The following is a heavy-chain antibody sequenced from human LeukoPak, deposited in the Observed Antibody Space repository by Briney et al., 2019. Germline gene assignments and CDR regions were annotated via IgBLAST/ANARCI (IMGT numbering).Heavy chain of an antibody. V-gene: IGHV3-11*01. CDR2: ISSSGSTI. CDR1: GFTFSDYY. CDR3: ARTRDQLLSYFDC. Sequence: GGSLRLSCAASGFTFSDYYMSWIRQAPGKGLEWVSYISSSGSTIYYADSVKGQFTISRDNAKNSLYLQMNSLRAEDTAVYYCARTRDQLLSYFDCWGQGTLVTVSS. D-gene: IGHD2-2*01. J-gene: IGHJ4*02.